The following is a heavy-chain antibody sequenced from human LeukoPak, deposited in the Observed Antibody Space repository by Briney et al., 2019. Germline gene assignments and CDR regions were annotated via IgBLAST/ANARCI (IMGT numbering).Heavy chain of an antibody. CDR1: GGSISSDY. Sequence: SETLSLTCTVSGGSISSDYWSWIRQPPGKGLEWIGYIYYSGSTNYNPSLKSRVTISVDTSKNQFSLKLSSVTAADTAVYYCARGGSGPDYWRQGTLVTVSS. J-gene: IGHJ4*02. CDR3: ARGGSGPDY. CDR2: IYYSGST. V-gene: IGHV4-59*01. D-gene: IGHD2-15*01.